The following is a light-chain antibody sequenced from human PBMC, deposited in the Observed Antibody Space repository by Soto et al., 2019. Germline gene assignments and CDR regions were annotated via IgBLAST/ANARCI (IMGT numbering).Light chain of an antibody. Sequence: VTWTPPYPSLLYTPTAASVTISCLVSQSISSYLAWYQQKPGKAPELLIYAASTWQSGVPSRFSGSGSGTDFTLTISCLQSEDFAAYYCQQYYSCPRTFGQGTKVDI. J-gene: IGKJ1*01. V-gene: IGKV1D-8*01. CDR2: AAS. CDR3: QQYYSCPRT. CDR1: QSISSY.